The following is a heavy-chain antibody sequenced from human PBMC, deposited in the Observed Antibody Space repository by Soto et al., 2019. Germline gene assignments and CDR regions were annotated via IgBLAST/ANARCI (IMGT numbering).Heavy chain of an antibody. V-gene: IGHV4-30-4*01. J-gene: IGHJ6*02. CDR1: AGMIRPGAYY. Sequence: SETRSLTCTVSAGMIRPGAYYLCWFRHPPGKGLEWIGYIYYSGSTYYNPSLKSRVTISVDTSKNQFSLKLSSVTAADTAVYYCASHDYAHYGMDVWGXGTTVTVS. CDR3: ASHDYAHYGMDV. D-gene: IGHD3-16*01. CDR2: IYYSGST.